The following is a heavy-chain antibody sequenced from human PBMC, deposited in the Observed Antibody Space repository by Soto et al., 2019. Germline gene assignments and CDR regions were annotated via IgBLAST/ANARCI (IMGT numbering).Heavy chain of an antibody. CDR1: GYTFTTYA. V-gene: IGHV1-3*04. J-gene: IGHJ4*02. CDR2: INTGNGNT. D-gene: IGHD2-15*01. Sequence: ASVKVSCKASGYTFTTYAMHWVRQAPGQRLEWMGWINTGNGNTKYSLKFQGRVTISRDTSASTAYMEVSSLRSEDTAVYYCARDQWSLGYCSGSSCSPPDYWGQGTPVTVSS. CDR3: ARDQWSLGYCSGSSCSPPDY.